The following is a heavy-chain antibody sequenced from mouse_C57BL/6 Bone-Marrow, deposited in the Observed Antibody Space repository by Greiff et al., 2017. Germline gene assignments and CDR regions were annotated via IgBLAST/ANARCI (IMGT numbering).Heavy chain of an antibody. V-gene: IGHV14-4*01. CDR2: IDPENGDT. J-gene: IGHJ2*01. Sequence: EVKLMESGAELVRPGASVKLSCTASGFNIKDDYMHWVKQRPEQGLEWIGWIDPENGDTEYASKFQGQATITAATSSNTSYLQLSSLTSEDTAVYYCTPISTVVSTDYWGQGTTLTVSS. CDR3: TPISTVVSTDY. D-gene: IGHD1-1*01. CDR1: GFNIKDDY.